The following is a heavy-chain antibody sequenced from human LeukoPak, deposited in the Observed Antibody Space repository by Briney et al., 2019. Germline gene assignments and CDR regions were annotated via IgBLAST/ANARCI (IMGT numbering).Heavy chain of an antibody. J-gene: IGHJ6*03. Sequence: ASVKVSCKASGGTFSSYAISWVRQAPGQGLEWMGGIIPIFGTANYAQKFQGRVTITADESTSTAYMELSSLRSEDTAVYYCARDGNGSGSYRSHYYYYYMDVWGKGTTVTISS. D-gene: IGHD3-10*01. V-gene: IGHV1-69*13. CDR1: GGTFSSYA. CDR3: ARDGNGSGSYRSHYYYYYMDV. CDR2: IIPIFGTA.